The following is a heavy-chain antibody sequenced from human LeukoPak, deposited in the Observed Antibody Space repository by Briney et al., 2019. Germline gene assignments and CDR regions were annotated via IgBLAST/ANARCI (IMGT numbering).Heavy chain of an antibody. D-gene: IGHD2-21*02. CDR2: ISGSGGST. CDR3: AKDGDTYCGGDCYAYYFDY. V-gene: IGHV3-23*01. CDR1: GFTFSSYA. Sequence: PGGSLRLSCAASGFTFSSYAMSWVRQAPGKGLEWVSAISGSGGSTYYADSVKGRFTISRDNSKNTLYLQMNSLRAEDTAVYYSAKDGDTYCGGDCYAYYFDYWGQGALVTVSS. J-gene: IGHJ4*02.